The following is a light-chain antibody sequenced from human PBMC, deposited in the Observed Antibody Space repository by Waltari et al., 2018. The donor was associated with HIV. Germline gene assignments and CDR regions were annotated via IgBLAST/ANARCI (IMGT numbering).Light chain of an antibody. Sequence: QSALTQPASVSGSLGQSITISCTGTSSDIGLYNLVSWYQQHPGKAPQLVIHGVGTPPSGFSDRFSGSKSGNTASLTISTLQAEDEADYYCSSYINTDTLVFGGGTKLTVL. CDR2: GVG. CDR3: SSYINTDTLV. CDR1: SSDIGLYNL. J-gene: IGLJ3*02. V-gene: IGLV2-14*01.